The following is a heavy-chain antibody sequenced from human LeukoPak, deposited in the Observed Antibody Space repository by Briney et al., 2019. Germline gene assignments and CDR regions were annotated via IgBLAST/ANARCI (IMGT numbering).Heavy chain of an antibody. Sequence: ASVKVSCKASGYTFTTYGISWVRQAPGQGLEWMGGISGYDGNTKYAQKLQGRVTMTTDTSTSTAYMELRSLRSDDTAVYYCARDCSTSCYWFDPWGQGTLVTVAS. CDR3: ARDCSTSCYWFDP. J-gene: IGHJ5*02. CDR1: GYTFTTYG. CDR2: ISGYDGNT. D-gene: IGHD2-2*01. V-gene: IGHV1-18*01.